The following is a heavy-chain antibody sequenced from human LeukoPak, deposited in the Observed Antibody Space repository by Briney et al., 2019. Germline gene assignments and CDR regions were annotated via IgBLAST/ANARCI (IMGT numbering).Heavy chain of an antibody. D-gene: IGHD3-22*01. J-gene: IGHJ6*02. CDR1: SGSISTYY. V-gene: IGHV4-59*08. CDR2: IFHSGST. CDR3: ARQGTSGSYLTGLDV. Sequence: SETLSLTCTVSSGSISTYYWSWIRQSPGKGLEWMGYIFHSGSTTYNPSLSSRLTISVDTSKNQFSLELRSVTAADTAVYYCARQGTSGSYLTGLDVWGQGSTVTVSS.